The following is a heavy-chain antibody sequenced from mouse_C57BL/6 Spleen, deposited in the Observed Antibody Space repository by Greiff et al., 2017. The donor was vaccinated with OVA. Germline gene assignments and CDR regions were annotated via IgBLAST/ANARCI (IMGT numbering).Heavy chain of an antibody. CDR2: IDPSDSYT. Sequence: QVQLQQPGAELVKPGASVKLSCKASGSTFTSYWMQWIKQRPGQGLEWIGEIDPSDSYTNYKQKFKGKATLTVDTSSSTAYLQLSSLTSEDSAVFYCERRTYYGNYWGKGTTLTVSS. CDR1: GSTFTSYW. CDR3: ERRTYYGNY. V-gene: IGHV1-50*01. D-gene: IGHD1-1*02. J-gene: IGHJ2*01.